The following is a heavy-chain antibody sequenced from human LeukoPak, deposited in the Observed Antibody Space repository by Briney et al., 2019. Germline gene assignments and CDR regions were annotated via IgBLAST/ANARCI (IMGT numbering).Heavy chain of an antibody. Sequence: PGGSLRLSCAAPGFTFSRSAMSWVRQAPGKGLEWVSAISSSGDSTYYADSVEGRFTISRDNSKNTLYLQMNSLRAEDTAVYYCARNRGANSREDYWGQGTLVTVSS. J-gene: IGHJ4*02. CDR1: GFTFSRSA. CDR2: ISSSGDST. D-gene: IGHD1-26*01. CDR3: ARNRGANSREDY. V-gene: IGHV3-23*01.